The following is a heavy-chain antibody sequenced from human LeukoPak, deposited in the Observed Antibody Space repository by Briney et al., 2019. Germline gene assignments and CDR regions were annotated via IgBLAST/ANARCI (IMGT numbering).Heavy chain of an antibody. CDR1: GYTFTSYA. J-gene: IGHJ4*02. CDR3: AREGGETRYSWELLRVGYFDY. Sequence: ASVKVSCKASGYTFTSYAMNWVRQAPGQGLEWMGWINTNTGNPTYAQGFTGRFVFSLDTSVSTAYLQISSLKAEDTAVYYCAREGGETRYSWELLRVGYFDYWGQGTLVTVSS. CDR2: INTNTGNP. V-gene: IGHV7-4-1*02. D-gene: IGHD1-26*01.